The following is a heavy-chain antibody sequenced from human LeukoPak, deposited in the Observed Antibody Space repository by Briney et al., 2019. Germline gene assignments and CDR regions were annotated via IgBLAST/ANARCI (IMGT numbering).Heavy chain of an antibody. Sequence: KPGGSLRLSCAASGFTISDYYMSWIRQAPGKGLEWVSYISSSGSTIYYADSVKGRFTISRDNSKNTLYLQMNSLRAEDTAVYYCARDGEHLRFLEWLLGAFDIWGQGTMVTVSP. CDR3: ARDGEHLRFLEWLLGAFDI. J-gene: IGHJ3*02. CDR1: GFTISDYY. CDR2: ISSSGSTI. V-gene: IGHV3-11*04. D-gene: IGHD3-3*01.